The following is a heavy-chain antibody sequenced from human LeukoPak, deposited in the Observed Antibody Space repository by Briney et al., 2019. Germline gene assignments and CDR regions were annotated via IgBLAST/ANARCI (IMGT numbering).Heavy chain of an antibody. D-gene: IGHD3-22*01. J-gene: IGHJ3*02. CDR3: ARGRHYYDSSGGAFDI. CDR1: GFTFSNYG. Sequence: GGSLRLSCAASGFTFSNYGMHWVRQAPGKGLEWVSSISSSSSYIYYADSVKGRFTISRDNAKNSLYLQMNSLRAEDTAVYYCARGRHYYDSSGGAFDIWGQGTMVTVSS. CDR2: ISSSSSYI. V-gene: IGHV3-21*04.